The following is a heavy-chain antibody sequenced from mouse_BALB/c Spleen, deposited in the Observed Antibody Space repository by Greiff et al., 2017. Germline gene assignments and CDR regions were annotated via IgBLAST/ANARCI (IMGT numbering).Heavy chain of an antibody. J-gene: IGHJ1*01. CDR2: ISYSGST. V-gene: IGHV3-8*02. Sequence: EVKLMESGPSLVKPSQTLSLTCSVTGDSITSGYWNWIRKFPGNKLEYMGYISYSGSTYYNPSLKSRISITRDTSKNQYYLQLNSVTTEDTATYYCARGGSGAHWYFDVWGAGTTVTVSS. CDR1: GDSITSGY. CDR3: ARGGSGAHWYFDV. D-gene: IGHD3-2*02.